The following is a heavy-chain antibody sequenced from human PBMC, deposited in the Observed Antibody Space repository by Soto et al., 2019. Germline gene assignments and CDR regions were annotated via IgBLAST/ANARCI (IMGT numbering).Heavy chain of an antibody. CDR3: ARVEGSGSSPDFDY. V-gene: IGHV1-69*02. J-gene: IGHJ4*02. Sequence: SVKVSCKASGGTFSSYIISWVRQAPGQGLEWMGRIIPILGIANYAQKFQGRVTITADKSTSTAYMELSSLRSEDTAVYYCARVEGSGSSPDFDYWGQGTLVTVSS. D-gene: IGHD3-10*01. CDR2: IIPILGIA. CDR1: GGTFSSYI.